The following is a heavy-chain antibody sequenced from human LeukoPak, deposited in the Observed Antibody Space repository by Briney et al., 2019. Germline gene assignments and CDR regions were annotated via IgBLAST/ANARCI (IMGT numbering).Heavy chain of an antibody. CDR3: AKGPWGGYYYPDFDY. CDR2: ISWNSGSI. D-gene: IGHD3-22*01. V-gene: IGHV3-9*01. J-gene: IGHJ4*02. Sequence: GRSLRLYCAASGFTFDDYAMHWVRQAPGKGLEWVSGISWNSGSIGYADSVKGRFTISRDNAKNSLYLQMNSLRAEDTALYYCAKGPWGGYYYPDFDYWGQGTLVTVSS. CDR1: GFTFDDYA.